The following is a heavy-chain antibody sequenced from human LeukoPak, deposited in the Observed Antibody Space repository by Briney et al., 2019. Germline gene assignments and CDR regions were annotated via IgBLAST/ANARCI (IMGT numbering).Heavy chain of an antibody. Sequence: SETLSLTCTVSGGSISIFYWSWIRQPPGKGLEWIGDIYYSGTTNYNPSLKSRLTISLDTSKNQVSLRLTSVTAADTAVYYGARIDAVAATPTSFDYWGQGTLVTVSS. CDR2: IYYSGTT. V-gene: IGHV4-59*01. CDR3: ARIDAVAATPTSFDY. D-gene: IGHD6-19*01. J-gene: IGHJ4*02. CDR1: GGSISIFY.